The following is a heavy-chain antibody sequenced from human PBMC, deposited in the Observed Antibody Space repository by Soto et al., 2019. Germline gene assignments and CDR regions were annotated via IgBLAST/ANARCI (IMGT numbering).Heavy chain of an antibody. CDR2: IYYSGST. CDR3: AQTSGAYSGYDFDY. CDR1: GGSISSYY. D-gene: IGHD5-12*01. V-gene: IGHV4-59*01. Sequence: SETLSLTCTVSGGSISSYYWSWIRQPPGKGLEWIGYIYYSGSTNYNPSLKSRVTISVDTSKNQFSLKLSSVTAAETAVYYCAQTSGAYSGYDFDYWGQGTLVTVSS. J-gene: IGHJ4*02.